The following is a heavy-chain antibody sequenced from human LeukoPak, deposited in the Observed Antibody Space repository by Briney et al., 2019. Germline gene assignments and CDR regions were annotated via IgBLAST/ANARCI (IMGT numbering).Heavy chain of an antibody. J-gene: IGHJ4*02. Sequence: ASVKVSSQASGYTFTGYYMHWVRQAPGQGLEWMGWINPNSGGTNYAQKFQGRVTMTRDTSISTAYMELSRLRSDDTAVYYCARDRDYGSGSTMYYFDYWGQGTLVTVSS. D-gene: IGHD3-10*01. CDR2: INPNSGGT. CDR3: ARDRDYGSGSTMYYFDY. V-gene: IGHV1-2*02. CDR1: GYTFTGYY.